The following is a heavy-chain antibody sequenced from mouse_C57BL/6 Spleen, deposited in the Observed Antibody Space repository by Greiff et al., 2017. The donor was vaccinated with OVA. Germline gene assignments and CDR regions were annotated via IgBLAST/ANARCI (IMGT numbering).Heavy chain of an antibody. Sequence: SGPELVKPGASVTISCKASGYAFRSSWMNWVKQRPGKGLEWIGRIYPGAGDTNYNGKFKGKATLTADKSSSTAYMQLSSLTSEDSAVYFCARGDGYYEYFDVWGTGTTVTVSS. CDR2: IYPGAGDT. CDR3: ARGDGYYEYFDV. CDR1: GYAFRSSW. D-gene: IGHD2-3*01. V-gene: IGHV1-82*01. J-gene: IGHJ1*03.